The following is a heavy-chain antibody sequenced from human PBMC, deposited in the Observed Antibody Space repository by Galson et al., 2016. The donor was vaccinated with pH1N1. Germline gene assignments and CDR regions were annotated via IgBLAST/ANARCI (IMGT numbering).Heavy chain of an antibody. Sequence: SLRLSCAASGFPFSDYWMHWVRQAPGKGLVWVARTDNDGRGTSHADSVRGRFAISRDNAENMLYLQMNSLRTDDTAVYYCARNWWGIDYWGQGALVTVSS. J-gene: IGHJ4*02. CDR2: TDNDGRGT. CDR1: GFPFSDYW. D-gene: IGHD2-15*01. V-gene: IGHV3-74*01. CDR3: ARNWWGIDY.